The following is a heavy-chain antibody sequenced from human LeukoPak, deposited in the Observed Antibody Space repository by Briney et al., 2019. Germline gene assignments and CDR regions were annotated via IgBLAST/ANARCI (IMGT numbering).Heavy chain of an antibody. J-gene: IGHJ4*02. CDR3: ARDSDYGDYEDY. Sequence: SETLSLTCTVSGGSISSYYWSWLRQPAGKGLEWIGRIYTSGSTNYNPSLKSRVTMSVDTSKNQFSLKLSSVTAADTAVYYCARDSDYGDYEDYWGQGTLVTVSS. V-gene: IGHV4-4*07. CDR2: IYTSGST. D-gene: IGHD4-17*01. CDR1: GGSISSYY.